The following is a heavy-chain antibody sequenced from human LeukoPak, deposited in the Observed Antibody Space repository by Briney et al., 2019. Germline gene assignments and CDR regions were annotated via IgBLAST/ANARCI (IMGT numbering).Heavy chain of an antibody. J-gene: IGHJ5*02. CDR2: IYTSGST. CDR3: ARECSGGSCYPFDP. CDR1: GGSISSYY. Sequence: SETPSLTCTVSGGSISSYYWSWIRQPAGKGLEWIGRIYTSGSTNYNPSLKSRVTMSVDTSKNQFSLKLSSVTAADTAVYYCARECSGGSCYPFDPWGQGTLVTVSS. V-gene: IGHV4-4*07. D-gene: IGHD2-15*01.